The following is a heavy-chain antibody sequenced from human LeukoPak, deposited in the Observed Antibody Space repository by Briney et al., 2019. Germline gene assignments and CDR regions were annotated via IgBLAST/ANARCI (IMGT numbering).Heavy chain of an antibody. CDR2: ISYGGAT. CDR1: GGSISSYY. V-gene: IGHV4-59*08. Sequence: SETLSLTCTVSGGSISSYYWSWIRQPPGKGLEWIGYISYGGATSYNPSLKRRVTISVDSPKNRFSLRLSSLTAADTALNYCARHGGTLDYFDYWGPGSLVTVSS. CDR3: ARHGGTLDYFDY. J-gene: IGHJ4*02. D-gene: IGHD1-26*01.